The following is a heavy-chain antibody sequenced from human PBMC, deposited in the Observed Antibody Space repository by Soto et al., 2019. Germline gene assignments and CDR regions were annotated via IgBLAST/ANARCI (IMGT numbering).Heavy chain of an antibody. V-gene: IGHV1-3*04. CDR2: INIGNGDT. Sequence: QGQLVQSGAEVKKPGASVRVSCKASGYSFTSYALHWVRQAPGQRLEWMGWINIGNGDTKYSQKFQGRVTFTRDTSASTAYMELSSLRSEDTAVYYCARVRFNVEWLAPGPFIDFWGQGSLVTVSS. CDR1: GYSFTSYA. D-gene: IGHD6-19*01. CDR3: ARVRFNVEWLAPGPFIDF. J-gene: IGHJ4*02.